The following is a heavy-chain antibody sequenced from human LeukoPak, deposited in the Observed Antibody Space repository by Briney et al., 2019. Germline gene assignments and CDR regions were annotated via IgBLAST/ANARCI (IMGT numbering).Heavy chain of an antibody. J-gene: IGHJ5*02. CDR3: ARNSSKGWFDT. D-gene: IGHD2/OR15-2a*01. CDR1: GYSMTSGHY. CDR2: AYNSGST. V-gene: IGHV4-38-2*01. Sequence: PSETLSLTCAVSGYSMTSGHYWGWIRQPPGKGLEWIGSAYNSGSTHYNPSLKSRVTISVDTSKNQFSLKLTSVTAADTAVYFCARNSSKGWFDTWDQGTLVTVSS.